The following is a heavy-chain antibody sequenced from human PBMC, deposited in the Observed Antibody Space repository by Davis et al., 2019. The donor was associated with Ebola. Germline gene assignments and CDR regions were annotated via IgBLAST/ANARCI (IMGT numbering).Heavy chain of an antibody. CDR2: INPNRGGT. CDR1: GYTFTGYY. Sequence: ASVQVSCKASGYTFTGYYTHWVRQAPGQGLEWMGWINPNRGGTNYAQKFQGRVTTTRDTSISTAYMERSRLRSDDTAVYDCARATGPVFDYWGQGTLVTVSS. CDR3: ARATGPVFDY. J-gene: IGHJ4*02. D-gene: IGHD4-11*01. V-gene: IGHV1-2*02.